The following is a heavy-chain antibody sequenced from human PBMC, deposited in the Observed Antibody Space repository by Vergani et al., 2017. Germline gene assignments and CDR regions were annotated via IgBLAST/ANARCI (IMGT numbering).Heavy chain of an antibody. Sequence: QVQLQQWGAGLVKPSGTLSLTCTVSGGSISGYYWSWIRQPPGKGLEWIGYIYYTGSTNYNPSLKSLVTISVDTSKNQFSLQLNSVTPEDTAVYYCARGRYTWEQVDYGMDVWGQGTTVTVSS. CDR1: GGSISGYY. V-gene: IGHV4-59*12. CDR2: IYYTGST. CDR3: ARGRYTWEQVDYGMDV. J-gene: IGHJ6*02. D-gene: IGHD1-20*01.